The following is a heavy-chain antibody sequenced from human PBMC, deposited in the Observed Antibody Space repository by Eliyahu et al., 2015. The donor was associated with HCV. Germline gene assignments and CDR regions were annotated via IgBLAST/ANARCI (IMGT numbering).Heavy chain of an antibody. CDR3: ARHVPYCGGDCYSGASDY. V-gene: IGHV5-51*01. D-gene: IGHD2-21*02. J-gene: IGHJ4*02. CDR2: IYPRDSDT. CDR1: GYSFTSYW. Sequence: EVQLVQSGAEVKKPGESLKISCKGSGYSFTSYWIGWVRQMPGEGLEWMGIIYPRDSDTRYSPSFQGQVTISADKSISTAYLQWSSLKASDTAMYYCARHVPYCGGDCYSGASDYWGQGTLVTVSS.